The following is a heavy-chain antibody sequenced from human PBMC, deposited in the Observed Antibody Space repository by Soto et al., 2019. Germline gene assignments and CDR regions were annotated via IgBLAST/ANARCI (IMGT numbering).Heavy chain of an antibody. Sequence: QVQLVESGGGVVQPGRSLRLSCAASGFTFSNYGMHWVRQAPGKGLEWVAVIWYDGTNKYYADSVKGRFTISRDNSKNTLYLQMNSLRAEDTAVYYCARDYVWFGESNTPEFWGQGTLVTVSS. J-gene: IGHJ4*02. CDR2: IWYDGTNK. V-gene: IGHV3-33*01. CDR3: ARDYVWFGESNTPEF. CDR1: GFTFSNYG. D-gene: IGHD3-10*01.